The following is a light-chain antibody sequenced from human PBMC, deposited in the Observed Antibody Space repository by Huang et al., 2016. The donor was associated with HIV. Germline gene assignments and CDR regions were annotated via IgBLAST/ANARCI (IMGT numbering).Light chain of an antibody. J-gene: IGKJ5*01. CDR1: QSISNY. CDR3: QQSYSTPIT. Sequence: DIQMTQSPSSLSASVGDRVTITCRASQSISNYVNWYQQKPGKAPKLLIYAASSLQSGGPSRFSGSGSGTDFTLTISSLQPEDFATYYCQQSYSTPITFGQGTRLEMK. V-gene: IGKV1-39*01. CDR2: AAS.